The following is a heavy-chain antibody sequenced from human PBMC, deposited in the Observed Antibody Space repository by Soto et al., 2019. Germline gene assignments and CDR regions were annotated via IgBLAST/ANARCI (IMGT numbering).Heavy chain of an antibody. V-gene: IGHV4-59*11. J-gene: IGHJ4*02. CDR3: ARAGGLGAVAVDY. D-gene: IGHD6-19*01. CDR2: IYYSVST. Sequence: SETLSLTCTVAGVNIISHYCSWIRQPQGRGLEWIGYIYYSVSTNYNPALKSRVTISVDTSKNQFSLKLGSVTAADTAVYYCARAGGLGAVAVDYWGQGTLVTVSS. CDR1: GVNIISHY.